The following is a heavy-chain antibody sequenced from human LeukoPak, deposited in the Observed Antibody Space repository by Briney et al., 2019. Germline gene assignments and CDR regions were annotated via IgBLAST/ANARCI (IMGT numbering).Heavy chain of an antibody. Sequence: GGSLRLSCAASGFTFSSYAMSWVRQAPGKGLEWVSVISSGGGTTYYADSVKGRFTMSRHRSTRTLSLQMNRLRVGDTGVYYCAELHGRINWFDPWGQGTLVTVSS. CDR1: GFTFSSYA. CDR3: AELHGRINWFDP. D-gene: IGHD2-21*01. CDR2: ISSGGGTT. V-gene: IGHV3-23*01. J-gene: IGHJ5*02.